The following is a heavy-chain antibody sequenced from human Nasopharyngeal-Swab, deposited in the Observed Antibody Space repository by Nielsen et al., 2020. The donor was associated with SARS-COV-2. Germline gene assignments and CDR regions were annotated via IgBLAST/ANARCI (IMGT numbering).Heavy chain of an antibody. D-gene: IGHD6-19*01. CDR3: ARGRYSSGQTRYYYYYYCMDV. CDR2: INHSGSH. Sequence: SGTLSLTCGVYGGAFSGYYWSWLRQPPGKGLEWLGEINHSGSHNYNPSLKSGVTITVDTSKNQFSLKLSFVTAADTAVYYCARGRYSSGQTRYYYYYYCMDVWGQGTTVTVSS. J-gene: IGHJ6*02. CDR1: GGAFSGYY. V-gene: IGHV4-34*01.